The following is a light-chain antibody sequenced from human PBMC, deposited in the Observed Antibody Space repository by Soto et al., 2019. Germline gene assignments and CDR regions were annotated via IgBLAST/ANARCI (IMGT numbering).Light chain of an antibody. Sequence: QPVLTQPPSVSGAPGQRVTISCTGSSSNIGAGYDVHWYQPLPGTAPKLLIYRXXXRXXGXXXRXXXSKSGTSASLAITGLXXEXXXDYYCQSYDSSLSGSVFGGGTKLTVL. CDR1: SSNIGAGYD. CDR3: QSYDSSLSGSV. V-gene: IGLV1-40*01. CDR2: RXX. J-gene: IGLJ2*01.